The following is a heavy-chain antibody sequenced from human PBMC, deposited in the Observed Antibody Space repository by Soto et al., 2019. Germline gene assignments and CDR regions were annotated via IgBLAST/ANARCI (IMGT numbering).Heavy chain of an antibody. J-gene: IGHJ4*02. CDR3: ARARGKFITLDY. V-gene: IGHV1-69*01. CDR2: IIPIFGTA. CDR1: GATFSSLP. D-gene: IGHD3-22*01. Sequence: SVKVSCKAFGATFSSLPFSWVGQAPGQGLEWMGGIIPIFGTANYAQKFQGRVTITADESTSTAYMELSSLRSEDTAVYYCARARGKFITLDYWGQGTLVTVSS.